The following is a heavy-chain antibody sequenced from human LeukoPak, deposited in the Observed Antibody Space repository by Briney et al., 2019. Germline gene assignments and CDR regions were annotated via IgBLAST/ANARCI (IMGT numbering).Heavy chain of an antibody. CDR1: GGTFSSYA. V-gene: IGHV1-69*05. CDR2: IIPIFGTA. Sequence: SVTVSCKASGGTFSSYAFSWVRQAPGQGLEWMGGIIPIFGTANYAQKFQGRVTITRDTSASTAYMELSSLRSEDTAVYYCARESYSSGPFGPWGQGTLVTVSS. D-gene: IGHD5-18*01. CDR3: ARESYSSGPFGP. J-gene: IGHJ5*02.